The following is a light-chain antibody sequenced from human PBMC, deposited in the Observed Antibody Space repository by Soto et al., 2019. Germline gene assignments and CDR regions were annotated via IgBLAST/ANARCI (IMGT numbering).Light chain of an antibody. Sequence: EIVMTQSPATLSVSPGEGATLSCRASQTIRTTLAWYQQKPGQAPRLLIYGASARATAIPATFTGSGSGTEFTLTISSLQSEDFVLYYCQQYDNWPYTFGQGTKLEIK. CDR1: QTIRTT. CDR3: QQYDNWPYT. CDR2: GAS. V-gene: IGKV3-15*01. J-gene: IGKJ2*01.